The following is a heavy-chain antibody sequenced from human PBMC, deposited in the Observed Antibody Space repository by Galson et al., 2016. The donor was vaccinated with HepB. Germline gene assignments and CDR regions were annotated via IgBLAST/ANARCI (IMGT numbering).Heavy chain of an antibody. J-gene: IGHJ3*01. CDR1: GFSLTTSGMC. V-gene: IGHV2-70*01. D-gene: IGHD4-23*01. CDR3: TRLTRGGNSFRTVPWDHHAFDF. Sequence: PAMVKPTQTLTLTCSFSGFSLTTSGMCVSWIRQPPGKALEWLALIDWDDNKYYSTSLKTRLTISKDASKTQVVLTMTNMDPVDTATYYCTRLTRGGNSFRTVPWDHHAFDFWGQGTMVTVSS. CDR2: IDWDDNK.